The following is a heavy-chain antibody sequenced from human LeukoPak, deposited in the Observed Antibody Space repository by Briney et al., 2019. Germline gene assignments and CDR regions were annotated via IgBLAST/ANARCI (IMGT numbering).Heavy chain of an antibody. V-gene: IGHV3-66*04. J-gene: IGHJ3*02. CDR1: GFTVSSNY. CDR3: ARLRFLTAYYDAFDI. CDR2: TYSGGST. Sequence: GGSLRLSCAASGFTVSSNYMSWVRQAQGKGLEWVSLTYSGGSTYYADSVKGRFTISRDNSKTTLYLQMNSLRAEDTAVYYCARLRFLTAYYDAFDIWGQGTVVTVSS. D-gene: IGHD3-9*01.